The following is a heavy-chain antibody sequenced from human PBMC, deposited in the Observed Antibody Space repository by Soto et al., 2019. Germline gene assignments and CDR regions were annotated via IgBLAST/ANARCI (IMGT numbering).Heavy chain of an antibody. V-gene: IGHV3-21*01. CDR1: GFTFIIYR. Sequence: GSLRLSCAASGFTFIIYRMNWVLQAPGKGLEWVSSISSSSSYIYYADSVKGRFTISRDNAKNSLYLQMNSLRAEDTAVYYCARDPSSGWYWFDPWGQGTLVTVSS. CDR2: ISSSSSYI. D-gene: IGHD6-19*01. CDR3: ARDPSSGWYWFDP. J-gene: IGHJ5*02.